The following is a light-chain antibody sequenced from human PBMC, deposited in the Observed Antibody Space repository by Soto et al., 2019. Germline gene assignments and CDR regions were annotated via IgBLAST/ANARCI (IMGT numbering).Light chain of an antibody. V-gene: IGKV3-20*01. J-gene: IGKJ5*01. CDR3: QRYNGILLLT. Sequence: IVLKHSRAMLSVCNGERATLSCRASQSVSSIYLAWYQQKPGQAPSLLLFGASTRATGIPVRFSGSGSGTDFTLTISIRWLEAFDVCYYQRYNGILLLTFGHGTRLEIK. CDR1: QSVSSIY. CDR2: GAS.